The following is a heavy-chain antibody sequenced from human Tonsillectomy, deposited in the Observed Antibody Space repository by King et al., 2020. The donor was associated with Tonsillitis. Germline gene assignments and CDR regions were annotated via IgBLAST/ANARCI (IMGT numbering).Heavy chain of an antibody. CDR1: GFIFTEFY. D-gene: IGHD3-22*01. CDR2: ISSTGTTI. V-gene: IGHV3-11*01. CDR3: ARAESTGSFYHDVLDF. Sequence: VQLVESGGGLVKPGGSLRLSCAASGFIFTEFYIIWIRQAPGKGLEWISFISSTGTTIQYAESVKGRFTISRDTAKRTVYLRMNSLRAEDTAVYYCARAESTGSFYHDVLDFWGHGTMVTVSS. J-gene: IGHJ3*01.